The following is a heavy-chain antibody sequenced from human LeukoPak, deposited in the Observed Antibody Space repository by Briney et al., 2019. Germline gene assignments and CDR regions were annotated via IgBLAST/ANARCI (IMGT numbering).Heavy chain of an antibody. CDR1: GGSISSHY. V-gene: IGHV4-59*08. Sequence: KPSETLSLTCTVSGGSISSHYWSWIRQPPGKGLEWIGYIYYSGSTNYNPSLKSRVTISVDTSKNQFSLKLSSVTAADTAVYFCAKSIASAGTNSCYYMDVWGTGTTVTVSS. D-gene: IGHD6-13*01. CDR2: IYYSGST. J-gene: IGHJ6*03. CDR3: AKSIASAGTNSCYYMDV.